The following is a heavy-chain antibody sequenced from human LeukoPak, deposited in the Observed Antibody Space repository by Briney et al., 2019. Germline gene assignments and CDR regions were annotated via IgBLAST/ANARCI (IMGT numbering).Heavy chain of an antibody. D-gene: IGHD4-17*01. Sequence: SQTLSLTCTVSGGSISSGGYYWRWIRQHPGKGLEWIGYIYYSGSTYYNPSLKSRVTMSVDTSKNQFSLKLSSVTAADTAVYYCARVQLLYGDYPGHDFDIWGQGTMVTVSS. V-gene: IGHV4-31*03. CDR1: GGSISSGGYY. CDR3: ARVQLLYGDYPGHDFDI. J-gene: IGHJ3*02. CDR2: IYYSGST.